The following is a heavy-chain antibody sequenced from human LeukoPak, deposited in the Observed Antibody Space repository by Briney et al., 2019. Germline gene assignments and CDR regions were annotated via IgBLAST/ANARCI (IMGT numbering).Heavy chain of an antibody. CDR2: IYYSGST. J-gene: IGHJ5*02. CDR1: GGSISSYY. Sequence: SETLSLTCTVSGGSISSYYWSWIRQPPGKGLEWIGYIYYSGSTNYNPSLKSRVTISVDTSKNQFSLKLSSVTAADTAVYYCARGPFNWINYRFSSWLDPWGQGTLVTVSS. CDR3: ARGPFNWINYRFSSWLDP. D-gene: IGHD1/OR15-1a*01. V-gene: IGHV4-59*12.